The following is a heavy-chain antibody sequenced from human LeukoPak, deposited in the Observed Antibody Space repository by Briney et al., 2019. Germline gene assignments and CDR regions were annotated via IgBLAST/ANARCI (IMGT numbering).Heavy chain of an antibody. J-gene: IGHJ4*02. CDR3: ARRHGSGYSYYFDY. CDR2: IYYSGST. CDR1: GGSISSGDYY. D-gene: IGHD3-22*01. Sequence: SETLSLTCTVSGGSISSGDYYWSWIRQPPGKGLEWIGYIYYSGSTYYNPSLKSRVTISVDTSKNQFYTKLSTLAAADTDEYYCARRHGSGYSYYFDYWGQGTLVTVSS. V-gene: IGHV4-30-4*01.